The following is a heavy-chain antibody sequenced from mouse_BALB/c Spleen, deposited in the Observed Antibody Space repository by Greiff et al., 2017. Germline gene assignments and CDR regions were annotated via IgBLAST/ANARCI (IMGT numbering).Heavy chain of an antibody. CDR1: GYSITSGYY. V-gene: IGHV3-6*02. CDR3: ARERTGRFAY. J-gene: IGHJ3*01. D-gene: IGHD4-1*01. CDR2: ISYDGSN. Sequence: VQLKQSGPGLVKPSQSLSLTCSVTGYSITSGYYWNWIRQFPGNKLEWMGYISYDGSNNYNPSLKNRISITRDTSKNQFFLKLNSVTTEDTATYYCARERTGRFAYWGQGTLVTVSA.